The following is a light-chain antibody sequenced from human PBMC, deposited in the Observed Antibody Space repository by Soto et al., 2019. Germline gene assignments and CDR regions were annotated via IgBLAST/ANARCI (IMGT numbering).Light chain of an antibody. J-gene: IGKJ1*01. V-gene: IGKV1-5*01. Sequence: DIQMTQSPSTLSASVGDRVTITCRASQSISSWLAWYQQKQGKAPKLLIYDASSLESGVPSRFSGSGSGAEFTLTISSLQPDDFATYYCQQYNSYSTWTFGQGTKVHIK. CDR1: QSISSW. CDR2: DAS. CDR3: QQYNSYSTWT.